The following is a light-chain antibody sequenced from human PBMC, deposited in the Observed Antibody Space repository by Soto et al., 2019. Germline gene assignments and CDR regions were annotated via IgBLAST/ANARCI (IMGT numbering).Light chain of an antibody. Sequence: ILLTQSPGTLSVSPGGRATLSCRASQSVSSFLAWYQQKPGQAPRLLIYDASNRATGIPARFSGSGSGTDFTLTISSLEPEDFAVYYCQQRSAWPALTFGGGTKVDIK. J-gene: IGKJ4*01. CDR3: QQRSAWPALT. CDR1: QSVSSF. CDR2: DAS. V-gene: IGKV3-11*01.